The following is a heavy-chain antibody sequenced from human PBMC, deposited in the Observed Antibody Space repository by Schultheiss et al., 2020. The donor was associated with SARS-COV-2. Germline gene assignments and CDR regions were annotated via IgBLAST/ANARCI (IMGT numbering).Heavy chain of an antibody. V-gene: IGHV6-1*01. CDR1: GDSVSSNSAA. J-gene: IGHJ6*02. CDR3: ARDGDSGWYIPYYYYGMDV. D-gene: IGHD6-19*01. Sequence: SETLSLTCAISGDSVSSNSAAWNWIRQSPSRGLEWLGRTYYRSKWYNDYAVSVKSRMTINPDTSKNQFSLQLNSVTPEDTAVYYCARDGDSGWYIPYYYYGMDVWGQGTTVTVSS. CDR2: TYYRSKWYN.